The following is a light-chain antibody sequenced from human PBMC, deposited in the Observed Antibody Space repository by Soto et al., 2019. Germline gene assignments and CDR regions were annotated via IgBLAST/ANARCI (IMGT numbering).Light chain of an antibody. CDR2: DAS. CDR1: QSVSSY. CDR3: QQRSNWLMYT. V-gene: IGKV3-11*01. Sequence: EIVLTQSPATLSLSPGERVTLSCRASQSVSSYLAWYQQKPGQAPRLLIYDASNRATGIPARFSGSGSGTDFTLTISSLEPEDFAVYYCQQRSNWLMYTFGQGTKLEIK. J-gene: IGKJ2*01.